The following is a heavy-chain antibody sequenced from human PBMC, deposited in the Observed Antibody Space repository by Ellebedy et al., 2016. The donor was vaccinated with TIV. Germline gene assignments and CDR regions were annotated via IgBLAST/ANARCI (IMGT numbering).Heavy chain of an antibody. CDR2: IIPIFGTV. J-gene: IGHJ2*01. CDR1: GGTFTRHS. Sequence: AASVKVSCKASGGTFTRHSFSWVRQAPGQGLEWMGGIIPIFGTVSYAQKFQGRVTIAADEFTSTVYMDLSSLRSEDTAVYYCARDQIVGATNYLFFDLWGRGTLVTVSS. D-gene: IGHD1-26*01. CDR3: ARDQIVGATNYLFFDL. V-gene: IGHV1-69*13.